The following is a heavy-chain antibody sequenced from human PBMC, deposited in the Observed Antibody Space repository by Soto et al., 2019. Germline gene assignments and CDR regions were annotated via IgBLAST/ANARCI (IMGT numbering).Heavy chain of an antibody. Sequence: QVHLVQSGAEVKKPGASVKVSCKGSGYGFTTYGITWVRQAPGQGLEWMAWISAHNGNTDYAQKLQGKATETRETSTSTAYMELRSLRYDDTAVYYCARGRYGDYWGQGALVTVSS. CDR3: ARGRYGDY. V-gene: IGHV1-18*01. D-gene: IGHD1-1*01. J-gene: IGHJ4*02. CDR2: ISAHNGNT. CDR1: GYGFTTYG.